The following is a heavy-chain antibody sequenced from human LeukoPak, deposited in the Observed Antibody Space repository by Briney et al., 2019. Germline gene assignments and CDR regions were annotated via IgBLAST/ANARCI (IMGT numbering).Heavy chain of an antibody. V-gene: IGHV7-4-1*02. CDR1: GYTFTSYA. CDR3: AREYWNRSGGNCTYFYSHMDV. CDR2: INTNTGNP. Sequence: ASVKVSCKASGYTFTSYAMNWVRQAPGQGLEWMGWINTNTGNPTYAQGFTGQFVFSLDTSVSTAYLQISSLKAEDTAVYYCAREYWNRSGGNCTYFYSHMDVWGKGTTVTVSS. J-gene: IGHJ6*03. D-gene: IGHD2-15*01.